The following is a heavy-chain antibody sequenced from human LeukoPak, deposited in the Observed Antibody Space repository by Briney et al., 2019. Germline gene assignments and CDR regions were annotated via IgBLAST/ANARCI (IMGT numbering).Heavy chain of an antibody. V-gene: IGHV1-2*02. Sequence: ASVKVSCKASRYTFSSYDINWVREAAGQGLEWMGWMNPNSGGTNYAQKFQGRVTMTRDTSISTAYMELSRLRSDDTAVYYCARWDLEWYYMDVWGKGTTVTVSS. CDR2: MNPNSGGT. J-gene: IGHJ6*03. D-gene: IGHD3-3*01. CDR3: ARWDLEWYYMDV. CDR1: RYTFSSYD.